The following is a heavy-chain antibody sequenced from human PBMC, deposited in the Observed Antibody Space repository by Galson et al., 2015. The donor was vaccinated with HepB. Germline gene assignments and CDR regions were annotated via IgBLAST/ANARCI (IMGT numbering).Heavy chain of an antibody. CDR1: GFTFDDYT. D-gene: IGHD4-17*01. Sequence: SLRLSCAASGFTFDDYTMHWVRQAPGKGLEWVSLISWDGGSTYYADSVKGRFTISRDNSKNSLYLQMNSLRTEDTALYYCAKEGMTTPPGDYYYGMDVWGQGTTVTVSS. V-gene: IGHV3-43*01. J-gene: IGHJ6*02. CDR3: AKEGMTTPPGDYYYGMDV. CDR2: ISWDGGST.